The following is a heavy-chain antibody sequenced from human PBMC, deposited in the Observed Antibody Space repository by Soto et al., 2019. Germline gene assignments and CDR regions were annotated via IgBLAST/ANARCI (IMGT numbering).Heavy chain of an antibody. Sequence: AAVKVSCKASGYTFTSYVISWVRQAPGQGLERMGWISAYNGNTNYAQKLKGRVTMTTDTSTNTAYMDLRSLTSDDTAVYYCARDAGGYDISTGYYKAHNFDYWGQGVPVTASS. CDR1: GYTFTSYV. V-gene: IGHV1-18*01. CDR3: ARDAGGYDISTGYYKAHNFDY. CDR2: ISAYNGNT. J-gene: IGHJ4*02. D-gene: IGHD3-9*01.